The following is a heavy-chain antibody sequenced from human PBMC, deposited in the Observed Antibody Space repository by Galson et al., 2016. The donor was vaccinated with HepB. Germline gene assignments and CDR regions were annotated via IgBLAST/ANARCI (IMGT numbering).Heavy chain of an antibody. D-gene: IGHD4-17*01. Sequence: SLRPSCAASGFSFSLYDMHWVRQVTGKGLEWVSAIGTAPGDTNYLDSVKGRFTISRENADNSLYLQMNSLRPGDTAVYYCARGKSLWTTPWNYGLDVWGKGTTVTVSS. CDR2: IGTAPGDT. CDR1: GFSFSLYD. CDR3: ARGKSLWTTPWNYGLDV. V-gene: IGHV3-13*01. J-gene: IGHJ6*04.